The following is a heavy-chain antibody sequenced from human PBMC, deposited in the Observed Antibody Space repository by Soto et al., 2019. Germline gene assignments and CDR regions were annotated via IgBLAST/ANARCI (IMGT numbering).Heavy chain of an antibody. CDR1: GYSFTSYW. V-gene: IGHV5-51*01. D-gene: IGHD6-13*01. J-gene: IGHJ3*02. CDR2: IYPGDSDT. Sequence: GETLKISCKGSGYSFTSYWIGWVRQMPGKGLEWMGIIYPGDSDTRYSPSFQGQVTISADKSISTAYLQWSSLKASDTAMYYCASLEYSSSWYGDAFDIWGQGTMVTVSS. CDR3: ASLEYSSSWYGDAFDI.